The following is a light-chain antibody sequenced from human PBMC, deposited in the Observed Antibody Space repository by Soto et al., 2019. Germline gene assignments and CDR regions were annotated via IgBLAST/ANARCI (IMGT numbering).Light chain of an antibody. CDR3: QSYDNNLRGVL. CDR2: GNK. CDR1: SSHIGAGSD. J-gene: IGLJ2*01. V-gene: IGLV1-40*01. Sequence: QSVLTQPPSVSGAPGQIVTISCTGSSSHIGAGSDVHWYQQSPGRVPKLLVYGNKHRPSGVPDRFSASKSGTSASLAITGLQADDEADYYCQSYDNNLRGVLFGGGTKLTVL.